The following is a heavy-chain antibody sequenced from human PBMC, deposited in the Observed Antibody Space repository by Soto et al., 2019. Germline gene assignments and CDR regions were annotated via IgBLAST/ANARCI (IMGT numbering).Heavy chain of an antibody. CDR2: INHSGST. Sequence: SETLSLTCAVYGGSFSGYYWSWIRQPPXKGLEWIGEINHSGSTNYNPSLKSRVTISVDTSKNQFSLKLSSVTAADTAVYYCARGLLPRMYYYYCCGYSYDLDFRGQGTLVTGST. CDR1: GGSFSGYY. CDR3: ARGLLPRMYYYYCCGYSYDLDF. J-gene: IGHJ4*02. V-gene: IGHV4-34*01. D-gene: IGHD3-22*01.